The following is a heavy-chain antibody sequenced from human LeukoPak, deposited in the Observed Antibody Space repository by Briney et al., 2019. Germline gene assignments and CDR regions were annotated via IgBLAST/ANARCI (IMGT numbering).Heavy chain of an antibody. CDR2: IYGGGTT. CDR3: ARAGGYTYGRELDP. Sequence: PSETLSLTCTVSGDSISSYYWSWIRQPPGKGLEWVSAIYGGGTTYYADSVKGRFTISRDNSKNTVYLQMNSLRVEDTAVYYCARAGGYTYGRELDPWGQGTLVTVSS. CDR1: GDSISSYY. V-gene: IGHV3-53*01. D-gene: IGHD5-18*01. J-gene: IGHJ5*02.